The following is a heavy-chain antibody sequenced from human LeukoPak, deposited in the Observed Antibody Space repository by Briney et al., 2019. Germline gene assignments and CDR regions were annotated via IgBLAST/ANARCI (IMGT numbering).Heavy chain of an antibody. V-gene: IGHV1-8*01. D-gene: IGHD6-13*01. CDR3: ARGHVRSSSWFDP. CDR2: MNPNSGNT. CDR1: GYTFTSYD. J-gene: IGHJ5*02. Sequence: ASVKVSCKASGYTFTSYDINWVRQATGQELEWMGWMNPNSGNTGYAQKFQGRVTTTRNTSISTAYMELSSLRSEDTAVYYCARGHVRSSSWFDPWGQGTLVTVSS.